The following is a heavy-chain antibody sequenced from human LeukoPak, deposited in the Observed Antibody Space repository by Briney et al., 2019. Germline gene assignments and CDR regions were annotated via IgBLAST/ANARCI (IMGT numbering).Heavy chain of an antibody. CDR3: AKASRSSWYVSYFDY. Sequence: PGGSLRPSCAASGFTFSSYAMSCVRQAPGKGLEWVSAISGSGGSTYYADSVKGRFTISRDNSKNTLYLQMNSLRAEDTAVYYCAKASRSSWYVSYFDYWGQGTLVTVSS. D-gene: IGHD6-13*01. CDR1: GFTFSSYA. J-gene: IGHJ4*02. CDR2: ISGSGGST. V-gene: IGHV3-23*01.